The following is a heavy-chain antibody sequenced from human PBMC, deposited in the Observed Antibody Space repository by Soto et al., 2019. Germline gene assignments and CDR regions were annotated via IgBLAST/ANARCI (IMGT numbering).Heavy chain of an antibody. CDR2: ISRSGGST. CDR3: AQGSGYSYSYTLWFDP. V-gene: IGHV3-23*01. J-gene: IGHJ5*02. CDR1: GFTFSSYS. Sequence: PGGSLRLSCAASGFTFSSYSMNWVRQAPGKGLEWVSDISRSGGSTYHTDSVKGRFIISRDNSKNTLYLQMNSLRAEDTAVYYCAQGSGYSYSYTLWFDPWGQGTLVTVSS. D-gene: IGHD5-18*01.